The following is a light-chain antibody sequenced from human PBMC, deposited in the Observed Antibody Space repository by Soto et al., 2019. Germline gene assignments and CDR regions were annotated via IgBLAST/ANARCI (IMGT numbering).Light chain of an antibody. CDR3: QHYNNWPALYT. CDR2: VAS. V-gene: IGKV3-15*01. J-gene: IGKJ2*01. Sequence: EIVMTQSQATLSVSPGERATLSCRASQSVSSNLAWYQQKPGQAPRLLIYVASTSATGIPARFSGSGSGTEFTLTISSLQSEDFAVYYCQHYNNWPALYTFGQGTKLEIK. CDR1: QSVSSN.